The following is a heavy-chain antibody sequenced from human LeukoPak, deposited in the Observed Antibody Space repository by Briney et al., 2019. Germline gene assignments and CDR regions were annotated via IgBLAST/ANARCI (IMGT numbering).Heavy chain of an antibody. D-gene: IGHD1-7*01. Sequence: PGGSLRLSCAASGFTFSTYSMNWVRQAPGKGLEWVSYINSSSSTIFYADSVKGRFTISRDDAKNSLYLQMNSLRAEDTAVYYCARGTSAADIWGQGTKVAVSS. CDR1: GFTFSTYS. J-gene: IGHJ3*02. CDR2: INSSSSTI. CDR3: ARGTSAADI. V-gene: IGHV3-48*04.